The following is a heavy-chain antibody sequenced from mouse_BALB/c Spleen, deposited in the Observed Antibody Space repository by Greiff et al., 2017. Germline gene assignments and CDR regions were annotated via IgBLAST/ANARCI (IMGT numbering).Heavy chain of an antibody. D-gene: IGHD1-1*01. V-gene: IGHV5-6-5*01. CDR2: ISSGGST. Sequence: EVKLMESGGGLVKPGGSLKLSCAASGFTFSSYAMSWVRQTPEKRLEWVASISSGGSTYYPDSVKGRFTISRDNARNILYLQMSSLRSEDTAMYYCARGRRSYYFDYWGQGTTLTVSS. CDR1: GFTFSSYA. CDR3: ARGRRSYYFDY. J-gene: IGHJ2*01.